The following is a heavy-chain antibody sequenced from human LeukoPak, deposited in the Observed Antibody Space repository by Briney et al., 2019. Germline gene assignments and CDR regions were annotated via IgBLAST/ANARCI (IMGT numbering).Heavy chain of an antibody. V-gene: IGHV3-73*01. CDR3: TRHNPVAGFDY. D-gene: IGHD6-19*01. J-gene: IGHJ4*02. Sequence: GGSLRLSCAASGFTFSGSAMHWVRQASGKGLEWVGRIRSKANSYATAYAASVKGRFTISRDDSKNTAYLQMNSLKTEDTAVYYCTRHNPVAGFDYWGQGTLVTVSS. CDR1: GFTFSGSA. CDR2: IRSKANSYAT.